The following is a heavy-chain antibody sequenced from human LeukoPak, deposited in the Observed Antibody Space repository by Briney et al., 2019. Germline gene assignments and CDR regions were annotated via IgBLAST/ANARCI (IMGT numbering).Heavy chain of an antibody. D-gene: IGHD3-22*01. CDR3: ARSYYYDSSGYTDDY. Sequence: PSDTLSLTCTVSGGSISSYYWSWIRQPAGKGLEWIGRINTSGSTNYNPSLKSRVTMSVETSKNQFSLKLSSVTAADTAVYYCARSYYYDSSGYTDDYWGQGTLVTVSS. CDR2: INTSGST. CDR1: GGSISSYY. V-gene: IGHV4-4*07. J-gene: IGHJ4*02.